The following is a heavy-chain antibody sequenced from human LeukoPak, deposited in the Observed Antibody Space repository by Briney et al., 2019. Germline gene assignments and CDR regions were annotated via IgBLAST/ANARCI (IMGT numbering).Heavy chain of an antibody. V-gene: IGHV4-34*01. J-gene: IGHJ4*02. CDR3: ARRRQYYGSGSWYFDY. D-gene: IGHD3-10*01. CDR2: VNHSGRT. CDR1: GGSFSGYY. Sequence: SKTLSLTCTVYGGSFSGYYWNWIRQPPGKGLEWIGEVNHSGRTNYNPSLKSRVTISVDMSKNQFSLKLSSVTAADTAVYYCARRRQYYGSGSWYFDYWGQGTLVTVSS.